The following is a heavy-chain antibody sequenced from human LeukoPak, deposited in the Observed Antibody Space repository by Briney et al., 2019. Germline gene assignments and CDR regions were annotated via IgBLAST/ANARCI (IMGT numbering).Heavy chain of an antibody. CDR2: ISSSGSTI. V-gene: IGHV3-48*03. D-gene: IGHD4-17*01. Sequence: PGGSLRLSCAASGFTFSSYEMNWVRQAPGKGLEWVSYISSSGSTIYYADSVKGRFTISRDNAKNSLYLQMNSLRAEDTAVYYCARGSHPDGYGDPVRYWGQGTLVTVSS. J-gene: IGHJ4*02. CDR3: ARGSHPDGYGDPVRY. CDR1: GFTFSSYE.